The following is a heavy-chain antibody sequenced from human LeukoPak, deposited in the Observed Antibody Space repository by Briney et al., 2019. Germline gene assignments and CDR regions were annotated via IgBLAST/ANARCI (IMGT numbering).Heavy chain of an antibody. J-gene: IGHJ6*02. Sequence: TGGSLRLSCAASGFTFSSYDMHWVRQAPGKGLEYVSGISINGLSTYYADSVKGRFTISRDNSKNTLYLQMNSLRAEDTAVYYCVKAPWSGGSCYDWYGLDLWGQGTTVTVSS. CDR1: GFTFSSYD. D-gene: IGHD2-15*01. CDR2: ISINGLST. CDR3: VKAPWSGGSCYDWYGLDL. V-gene: IGHV3-64D*09.